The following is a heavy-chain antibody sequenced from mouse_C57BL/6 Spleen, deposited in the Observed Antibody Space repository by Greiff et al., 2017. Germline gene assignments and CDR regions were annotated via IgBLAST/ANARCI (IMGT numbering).Heavy chain of an antibody. D-gene: IGHD2-3*01. CDR3: ARESDGYYCAY. CDR2: INPSNGGP. CDR1: GYTFTSYW. V-gene: IGHV1-53*01. J-gene: IGHJ3*01. Sequence: QVQLQQPGTELVKPGASVKLSCKASGYTFTSYWMNWVKQRPGQGLEWIGNINPSNGGPNYNEKFKSKATRTVDKSSSTAYLQLSRLTSEDSAVYYCARESDGYYCAYGGQGTLVTVSA.